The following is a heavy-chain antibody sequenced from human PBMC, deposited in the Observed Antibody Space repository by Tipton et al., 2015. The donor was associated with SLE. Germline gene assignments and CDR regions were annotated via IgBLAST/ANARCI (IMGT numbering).Heavy chain of an antibody. D-gene: IGHD5-24*01. J-gene: IGHJ4*02. Sequence: TLSLTCSVSGGFIIGFYWIWIRQPPGRELEWIGYISESGLTKYNPSLKSRVTMSVDTSKNEFSLNLDSLTTADTAMYFCARDGGGEMLDVWGQGALVTVSS. CDR3: ARDGGGEMLDV. CDR1: GGFIIGFY. CDR2: ISESGLT. V-gene: IGHV4-59*01.